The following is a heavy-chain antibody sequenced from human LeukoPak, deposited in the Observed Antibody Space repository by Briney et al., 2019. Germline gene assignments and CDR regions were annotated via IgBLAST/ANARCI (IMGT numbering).Heavy chain of an antibody. CDR1: GYTFTSYG. V-gene: IGHV1-18*01. J-gene: IGHJ3*02. D-gene: IGHD1-26*01. CDR2: ISAYNGNT. Sequence: ASVKVSCKASGYTFTSYGISWVRQAPGQGLEWMGWISAYNGNTNCAQKLQGRVTMTTDTSTSTAYMELRSLRSDDTAVYYCARFSGLGGGGSYYRAFDIWGQGTMVTVSS. CDR3: ARFSGLGGGGSYYRAFDI.